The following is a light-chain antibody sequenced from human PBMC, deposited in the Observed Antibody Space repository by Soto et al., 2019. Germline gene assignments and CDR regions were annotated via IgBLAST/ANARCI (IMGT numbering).Light chain of an antibody. V-gene: IGKV3-20*01. CDR3: QQYGSSPQT. Sequence: EIVLTQSPATLSLSPGERATLSCRASQSVSSYLAWYQQKPGQAPRLLIYGASIRATGIPDRFSGSGSGTDFTLTISRLEPEDFAVYYCQQYGSSPQTFGQGTRLEIK. J-gene: IGKJ5*01. CDR1: QSVSSY. CDR2: GAS.